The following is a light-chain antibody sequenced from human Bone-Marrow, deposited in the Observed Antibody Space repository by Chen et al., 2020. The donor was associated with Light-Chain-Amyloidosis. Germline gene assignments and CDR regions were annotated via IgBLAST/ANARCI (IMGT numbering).Light chain of an antibody. V-gene: IGLV3-25*03. CDR3: QSADSSGTYEVI. Sequence: SYELKQPPSVSVSTGPTARITCSGDDLPTKYAYWYQQKPGQAPVLVIHRDTERPSGISERFSGSSSGTTATLTISGVQAEDEADYHCQSADSSGTYEVIFGGGTKLTVL. CDR1: DLPTKY. CDR2: RDT. J-gene: IGLJ2*01.